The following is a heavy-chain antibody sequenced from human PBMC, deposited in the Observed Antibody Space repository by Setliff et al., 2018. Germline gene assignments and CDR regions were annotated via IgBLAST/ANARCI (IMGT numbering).Heavy chain of an antibody. V-gene: IGHV3-30*07. CDR2: VSYDGRNK. CDR1: GFTFSTYA. Sequence: GGSLRLSCAASGFTFSTYAIHWVRQGPGKGLEWVAIVSYDGRNKYYADSVKGRFTISRDNAKNSLYLQMNSLRAEDTALYYCARAKGNDYSMDVWGKGTTVTAP. J-gene: IGHJ6*03. CDR3: ARAKGNDYSMDV.